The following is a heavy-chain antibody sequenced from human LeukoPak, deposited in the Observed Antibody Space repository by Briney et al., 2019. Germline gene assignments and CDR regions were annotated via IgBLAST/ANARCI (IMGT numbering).Heavy chain of an antibody. Sequence: AASVKVSCKASGGTFSSYAISWVRQAPGQGLEWMGRIIPILGIANYAQKFQGRVTITADKSTSTAYMELSSLRSEDTAVYYCARVTPSSYCSGGSCYRYYYGMDVWGQGTTVTVSS. CDR1: GGTFSSYA. J-gene: IGHJ6*02. V-gene: IGHV1-69*04. CDR2: IIPILGIA. CDR3: ARVTPSSYCSGGSCYRYYYGMDV. D-gene: IGHD2-15*01.